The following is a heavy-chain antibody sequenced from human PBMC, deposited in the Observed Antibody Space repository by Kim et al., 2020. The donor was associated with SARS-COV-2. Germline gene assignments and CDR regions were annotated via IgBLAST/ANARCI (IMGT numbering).Heavy chain of an antibody. J-gene: IGHJ4*02. Sequence: YADSVKGRFTISRDNSKNTLYLQMNSLRAEDTGVYYCAKESRMATTNFDYWGQGTLVTVSS. CDR3: AKESRMATTNFDY. V-gene: IGHV3-23*01. D-gene: IGHD5-12*01.